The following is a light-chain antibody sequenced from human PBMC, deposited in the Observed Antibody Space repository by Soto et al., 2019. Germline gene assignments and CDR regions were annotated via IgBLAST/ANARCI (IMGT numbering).Light chain of an antibody. CDR2: EGT. V-gene: IGLV2-23*01. Sequence: QSVLTQPASVSGSPGQSITISCTGTSSDVGSYNLVSWYQHHPGKAPKLMIYEGTKRPSGVSNRFSGSKSGNTASLTVSGLQAEDEADYYCCSSVSDSKVLFGGGTKLTVL. CDR3: CSSVSDSKVL. J-gene: IGLJ2*01. CDR1: SSDVGSYNL.